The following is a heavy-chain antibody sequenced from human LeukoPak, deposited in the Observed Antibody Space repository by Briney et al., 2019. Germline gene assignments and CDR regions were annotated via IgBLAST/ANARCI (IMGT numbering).Heavy chain of an antibody. D-gene: IGHD3-3*01. CDR1: RLTFTYW. J-gene: IGHJ4*02. CDR3: ASSSSDDFWSGHF. V-gene: IGHV3-7*01. CDR2: IKQDGGEK. Sequence: PGGSLRLSCAASRLTFTYWMSWVRQAPGKGLEWVANIKQDGGEKYYVDSVKGRFTIFRDNAKKSLYLQMNSLRAEDTAVYYCASSSSDDFWSGHFWGQGTLVTVSS.